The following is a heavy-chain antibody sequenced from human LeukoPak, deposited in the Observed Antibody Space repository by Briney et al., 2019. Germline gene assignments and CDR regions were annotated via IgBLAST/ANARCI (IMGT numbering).Heavy chain of an antibody. Sequence: PGGSLRLSCAASGFTFSSYAMSWVRQAPGKGLEWVSAISGSGGSTYYADSVKGRFTISRDNSKNTLYLQMNSLRAEDTAVYYCAKDIVVVPAAWGYFDYWGQGTLVTVSS. J-gene: IGHJ4*02. CDR2: ISGSGGST. D-gene: IGHD2-2*01. CDR1: GFTFSSYA. CDR3: AKDIVVVPAAWGYFDY. V-gene: IGHV3-23*01.